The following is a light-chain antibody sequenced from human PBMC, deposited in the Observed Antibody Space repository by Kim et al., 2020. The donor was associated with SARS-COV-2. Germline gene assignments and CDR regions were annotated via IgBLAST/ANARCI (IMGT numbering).Light chain of an antibody. V-gene: IGLV1-44*01. CDR1: SSNIESNT. CDR2: SNN. CDR3: AAWDDSLNAVV. J-gene: IGLJ2*01. Sequence: GQRVTISCSGSSSNIESNTVNWYQQLPGTAPKLLIYSNNQRPSGVPDRFSGSKSGTSASLAISGLQSEDEADYYCAAWDDSLNAVVFGGGTQLTVL.